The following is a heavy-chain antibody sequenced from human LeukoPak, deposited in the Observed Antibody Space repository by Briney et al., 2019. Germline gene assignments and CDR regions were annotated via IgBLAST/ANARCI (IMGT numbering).Heavy chain of an antibody. V-gene: IGHV1-46*01. Sequence: ASVKVSCKASGYTFTSYDINWVRQAPGQGLEWMGIINPSGGSTSYAQKFQGRVTMTRDTSTSTVYMELSSLRSEDTAVYYCARESGGGNSAPAFDYWGQGTLVTVSS. CDR3: ARESGGGNSAPAFDY. CDR2: INPSGGST. CDR1: GYTFTSYD. D-gene: IGHD4-23*01. J-gene: IGHJ4*02.